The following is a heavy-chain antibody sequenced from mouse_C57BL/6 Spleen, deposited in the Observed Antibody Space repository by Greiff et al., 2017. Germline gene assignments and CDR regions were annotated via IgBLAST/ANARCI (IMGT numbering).Heavy chain of an antibody. Sequence: DVQLQESGEGLVKPGGSLKLSCAASGFTFSSYAMSWVRQTPEKRLEWVAYISSGGDYIYYAETVKGRFTISRDNARNTLYLQMSSLKSEDTAMYYCTRYDGYFSYWYFDVWGTGTTVTVSS. CDR3: TRYDGYFSYWYFDV. V-gene: IGHV5-9-1*02. CDR1: GFTFSSYA. D-gene: IGHD2-3*01. CDR2: ISSGGDYI. J-gene: IGHJ1*03.